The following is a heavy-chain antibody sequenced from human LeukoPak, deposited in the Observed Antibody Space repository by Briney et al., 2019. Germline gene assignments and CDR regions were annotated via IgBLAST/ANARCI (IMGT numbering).Heavy chain of an antibody. CDR2: INPSGGST. CDR3: ARDSADYGDYDY. V-gene: IGHV1-46*01. J-gene: IGHJ4*02. D-gene: IGHD4-17*01. CDR1: GYTFTSYF. Sequence: VASVKVSCKASGYTFTSYFMHWVRQAPGQGLDWMGIINPSGGSTSYAQKFQGRVTMTRDTSTSTVYTELSSLRSEDTAVYYCARDSADYGDYDYWGQGTLVTVSS.